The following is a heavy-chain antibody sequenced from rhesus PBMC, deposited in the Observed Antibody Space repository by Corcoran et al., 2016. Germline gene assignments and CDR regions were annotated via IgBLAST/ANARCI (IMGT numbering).Heavy chain of an antibody. CDR2: IYGSRGST. V-gene: IGHV4-76*01. CDR3: ARSSIVGTTNSLDV. Sequence: QVQLQESGPGVVKPSETLTLTCAVSGGSISSGYDWCWIRQLPGKGLEWIGYIYGSRGSTNYNPSLKNRVTISKDASKNQFSLKLSSVTAADTAVYYCARSSIVGTTNSLDVWGRGVLVTVSS. J-gene: IGHJ5-2*02. D-gene: IGHD1-44*01. CDR1: GGSISSGYD.